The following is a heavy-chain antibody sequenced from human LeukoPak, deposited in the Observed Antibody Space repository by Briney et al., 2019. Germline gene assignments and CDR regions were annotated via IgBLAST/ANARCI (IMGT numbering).Heavy chain of an antibody. Sequence: GGSLRLSCAVSGFSVSGYWMTWVRQAPGQGLEWVANIKQDGSEKNYVDSVKGRFTISRDNAENSLFLQMNSLRVEDTAVYYCAREWQGGIAAAGTRIEGDYWGQGTLVAVSS. V-gene: IGHV3-7*01. D-gene: IGHD6-13*01. CDR3: AREWQGGIAAAGTRIEGDY. CDR1: GFSVSGYW. J-gene: IGHJ4*02. CDR2: IKQDGSEK.